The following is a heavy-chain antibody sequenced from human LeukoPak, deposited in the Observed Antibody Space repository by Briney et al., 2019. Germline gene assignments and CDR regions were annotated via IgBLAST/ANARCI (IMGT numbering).Heavy chain of an antibody. CDR1: GYTFTGYY. J-gene: IGHJ3*02. V-gene: IGHV1-69*06. Sequence: SVKVSCKASGYTFTGYYMHWVRQAPGQGLEWMGGIIPIFGTANYAQKFQGRVTITADKSTSTAYMELSSLRSEDTAVYYCARSLVVVTATDDAFDIWGQGTMVTVSS. D-gene: IGHD2-21*02. CDR2: IIPIFGTA. CDR3: ARSLVVVTATDDAFDI.